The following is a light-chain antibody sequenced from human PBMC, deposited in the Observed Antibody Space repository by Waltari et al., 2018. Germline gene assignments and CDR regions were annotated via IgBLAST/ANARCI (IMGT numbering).Light chain of an antibody. CDR3: QSYDSSLSGSV. V-gene: IGLV1-40*01. J-gene: IGLJ2*01. Sequence: QSVLTQPPSVSGGPGQRVTSSCTGSSPHIGAGYAVHWYQQLPGTAPKLLIYGNSNRPSGVPDRFSGSKSGTSASLAITGLQAEDEADYYCQSYDSSLSGSVFGGGTKLTVL. CDR2: GNS. CDR1: SPHIGAGYA.